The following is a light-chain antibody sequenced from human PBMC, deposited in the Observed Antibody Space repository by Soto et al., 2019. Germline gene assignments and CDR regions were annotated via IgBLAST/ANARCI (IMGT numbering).Light chain of an antibody. Sequence: EIVMTQSPATLSVSPGETATLSCMASQSVGGTLSGYQQKPGQPPRILIYSASIRAPGVPARFSGSGFGTEFTLTANGLQSEDFAIYDCQQYDHWWLTGGLRTRLHIK. CDR3: QQYDHWWLT. V-gene: IGKV3-15*01. CDR2: SAS. J-gene: IGKJ5*01. CDR1: QSVGGT.